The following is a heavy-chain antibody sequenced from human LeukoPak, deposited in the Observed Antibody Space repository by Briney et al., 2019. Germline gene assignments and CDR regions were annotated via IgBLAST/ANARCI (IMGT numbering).Heavy chain of an antibody. Sequence: PSETLSLTRTVSGGSISSYYWSWIRQPPGKGLEWIGYIYYSGSTIYNPSLKSRVTISVDTSKNQFSLKLSSVTAADTAVYYCARYGDYVFDLWGRGTLVTVSS. V-gene: IGHV4-59*01. J-gene: IGHJ4*02. CDR2: IYYSGST. CDR3: ARYGDYVFDL. CDR1: GGSISSYY. D-gene: IGHD4-17*01.